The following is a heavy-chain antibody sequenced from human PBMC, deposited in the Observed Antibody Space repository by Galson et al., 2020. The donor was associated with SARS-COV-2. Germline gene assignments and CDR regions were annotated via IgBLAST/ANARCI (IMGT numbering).Heavy chain of an antibody. J-gene: IGHJ6*03. Sequence: GSLRLSCAASGFTFSSYDMHWVRQATGKGLEWVSAIGTAGDPYYPGSVKGRFTISRENAKNSLYLQMNSLRAGDTAVYYCARATMVRGVKDYYYYYYMDVWGKGTTVTVSS. V-gene: IGHV3-13*05. D-gene: IGHD3-10*01. CDR1: GFTFSSYD. CDR3: ARATMVRGVKDYYYYYYMDV. CDR2: IGTAGDP.